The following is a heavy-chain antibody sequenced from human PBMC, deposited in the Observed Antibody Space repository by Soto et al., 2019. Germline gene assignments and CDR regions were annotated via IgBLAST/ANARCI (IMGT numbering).Heavy chain of an antibody. CDR3: AKTSGEQRLKYYYYMDV. D-gene: IGHD6-25*01. J-gene: IGHJ6*03. V-gene: IGHV1-18*01. CDR1: GYTFTSYG. Sequence: QVQLVQSGAEVKKPGASVKVSCKASGYTFTSYGISWVRQAPGQGLEWMGWISAYNGNTNYAQKLQGRVTKTTDTSTSTAYMELRSLRSDDTAVYYCAKTSGEQRLKYYYYMDVWGKGTTVTVSS. CDR2: ISAYNGNT.